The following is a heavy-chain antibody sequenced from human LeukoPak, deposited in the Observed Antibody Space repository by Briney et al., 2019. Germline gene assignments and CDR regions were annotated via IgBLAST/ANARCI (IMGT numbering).Heavy chain of an antibody. D-gene: IGHD4-17*01. CDR2: ISYDGSNR. Sequence: PGGSLRLSCAASGFTFSNYAMYWVRRAPGKGLEWVAVISYDGSNRYYADSVKGRFTISRDNSKNTLYLQMNSLRVEDTAVYYCARGPYGDSWGQGTPVTVSS. CDR1: GFTFSNYA. V-gene: IGHV3-30-3*01. CDR3: ARGPYGDS. J-gene: IGHJ4*02.